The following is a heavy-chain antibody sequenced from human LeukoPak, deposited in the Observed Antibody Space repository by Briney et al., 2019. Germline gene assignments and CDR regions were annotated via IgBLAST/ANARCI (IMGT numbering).Heavy chain of an antibody. V-gene: IGHV4-34*01. CDR3: ARGRETYSFPVDY. J-gene: IGHJ4*02. Sequence: PSETLSLTCAVYGGSLSNYFWNWIRQSPGKGLEWIGEINHRGSTNHNPSLKSRVSISIDTSKNQFSLRLSSVTAADTAIYYRARGRETYSFPVDYWGQGTLVTVSS. CDR2: INHRGST. D-gene: IGHD4-11*01. CDR1: GGSLSNYF.